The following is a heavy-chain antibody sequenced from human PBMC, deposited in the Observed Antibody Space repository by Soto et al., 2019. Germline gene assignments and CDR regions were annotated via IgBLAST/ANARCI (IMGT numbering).Heavy chain of an antibody. CDR2: ISAYNGNT. CDR3: GRVVGGSYSADY. Sequence: ASVKVSCKASGYSFPSYGITWVRQAPGQGLEWMGWISAYNGNTNYAQKLQGRVTMTTDTSTSTAYMELRSLRSDDTAVYYCGRVVGGSYSADYWGQRTLVTVCS. D-gene: IGHD1-26*01. CDR1: GYSFPSYG. J-gene: IGHJ4*02. V-gene: IGHV1-18*01.